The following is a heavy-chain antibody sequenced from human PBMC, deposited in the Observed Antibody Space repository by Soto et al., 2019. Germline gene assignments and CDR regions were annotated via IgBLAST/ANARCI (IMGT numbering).Heavy chain of an antibody. Sequence: SETLSLTCAVSGASISTEGYTWSWIRQPPGKGLEWIGYIYPSGASNYNPSLRSRVTISLDASGNRFSLSVGSVTAADAAVYYCARATFGAVLHLEVWGQGTTVTVSS. CDR3: ARATFGAVLHLEV. D-gene: IGHD3-3*01. CDR2: IYPSGAS. CDR1: GASISTEGYT. J-gene: IGHJ6*02. V-gene: IGHV4-30-2*01.